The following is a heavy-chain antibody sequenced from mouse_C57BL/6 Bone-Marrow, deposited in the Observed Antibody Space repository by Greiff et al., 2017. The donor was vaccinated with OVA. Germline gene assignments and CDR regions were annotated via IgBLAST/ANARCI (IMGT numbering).Heavy chain of an antibody. J-gene: IGHJ3*01. V-gene: IGHV5-4*01. CDR2: ISDGGSYT. Sequence: EVQVVESGGGLVKPGGSLKLSCAASGFTFSSYAMSWVRQTPEKRLEWVATISDGGSYTYYPDTVKGRFTISRDNAKNNLYLQMSHLKSEDTALYYCARDRIYYDYGGFAYWGQGTLVTVSA. D-gene: IGHD2-4*01. CDR1: GFTFSSYA. CDR3: ARDRIYYDYGGFAY.